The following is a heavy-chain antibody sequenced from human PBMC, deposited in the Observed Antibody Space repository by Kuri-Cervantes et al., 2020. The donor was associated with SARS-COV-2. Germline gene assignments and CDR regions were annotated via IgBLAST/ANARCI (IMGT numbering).Heavy chain of an antibody. Sequence: GESLKISCAASGFTFDDYAMHWVRQAPGKGLEWVAFIRYDGSNKYYADSVKGRYTISRDNSKNTLYLQVNNVRAEDTAVYYCARDKYSGSYYGGAFDIWGQGTMVTVSS. D-gene: IGHD1-26*01. J-gene: IGHJ3*02. CDR1: GFTFDDYA. CDR2: IRYDGSNK. V-gene: IGHV3-30*02. CDR3: ARDKYSGSYYGGAFDI.